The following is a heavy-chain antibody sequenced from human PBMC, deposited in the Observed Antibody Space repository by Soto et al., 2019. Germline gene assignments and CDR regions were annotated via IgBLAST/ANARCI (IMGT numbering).Heavy chain of an antibody. CDR3: GEGYCSSTSCQYYFDY. CDR1: GYTFTGSA. Sequence: GSSAKVSCTASGYTFTGSAIHWVRQAPGQRREWIGWINGGNGDTKYSKNFQRRVTITRETSASTAYMELTSKASEDTAVYHCGEGYCSSTSCQYYFDYWGQGTPVTVYS. V-gene: IGHV1-3*01. D-gene: IGHD2-2*01. J-gene: IGHJ4*02. CDR2: INGGNGDT.